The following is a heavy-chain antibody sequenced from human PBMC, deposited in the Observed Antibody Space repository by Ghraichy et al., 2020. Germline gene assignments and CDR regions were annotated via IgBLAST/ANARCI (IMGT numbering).Heavy chain of an antibody. J-gene: IGHJ4*02. CDR1: GYIFSDYY. D-gene: IGHD3-3*01. V-gene: IGHV1-2*02. Sequence: ASVKVSCKASGYIFSDYYMHWVRQVPGHGLEWMGWINPNTGRTDYAQKFQDRVTMTRDTSMSTAYMELTSLRIDDTAVYFCARDFCPDNDFWSGYYYDYWGQGTLVTVSS. CDR2: INPNTGRT. CDR3: ARDFCPDNDFWSGYYYDY.